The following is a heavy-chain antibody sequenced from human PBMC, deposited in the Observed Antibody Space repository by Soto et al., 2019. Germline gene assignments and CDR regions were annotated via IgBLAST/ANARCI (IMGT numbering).Heavy chain of an antibody. D-gene: IGHD6-19*01. Sequence: ASVKVSCKASGYTFTSYGISWVRQAPGQGLEWMGWISAYNGNTNYAQKLQGRVTMTTDTSTSTAYMELRSLRSDDTAVYYCARDDVPGYSSGWYPGRIDPWGQGTLVTVSS. V-gene: IGHV1-18*01. CDR1: GYTFTSYG. CDR2: ISAYNGNT. J-gene: IGHJ5*02. CDR3: ARDDVPGYSSGWYPGRIDP.